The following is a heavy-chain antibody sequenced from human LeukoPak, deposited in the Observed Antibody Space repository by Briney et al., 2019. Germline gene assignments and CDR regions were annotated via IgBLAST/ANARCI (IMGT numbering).Heavy chain of an antibody. Sequence: ASPKASCKASAYTFTDYYLHWVRQAHGQGPEWMGWIDPNNEDTDYAQKFQGRVTMTRVRSTSTAYMELSRLTSDDTAVYYCARRSRNGLDAFDIWGLGTMVTVSS. CDR3: ARRSRNGLDAFDI. D-gene: IGHD2-8*01. CDR2: IDPNNEDT. J-gene: IGHJ3*02. CDR1: AYTFTDYY. V-gene: IGHV1-2*02.